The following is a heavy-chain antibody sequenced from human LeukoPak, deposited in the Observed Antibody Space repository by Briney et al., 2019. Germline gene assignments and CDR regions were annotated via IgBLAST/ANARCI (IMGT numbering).Heavy chain of an antibody. J-gene: IGHJ6*02. CDR2: ISYDGSNK. CDR3: ARGTGQYYYGMDV. CDR1: GFTFSSYG. V-gene: IGHV3-30*03. D-gene: IGHD3/OR15-3a*01. Sequence: GGSLRLSCAASGFTFSSYGVHWVRQAPGKGLEWVAVISYDGSNKYYADSVKGRFTISRDNSKNTLYLQMNSLRAEDTGVYFCARGTGQYYYGMDVWGQGTTVTVSS.